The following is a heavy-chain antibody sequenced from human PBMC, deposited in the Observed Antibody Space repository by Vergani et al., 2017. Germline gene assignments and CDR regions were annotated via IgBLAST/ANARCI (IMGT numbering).Heavy chain of an antibody. CDR3: AKESGSGLNFDY. D-gene: IGHD1-14*01. CDR1: GFTFSSYA. CDR2: MTWNSGSI. Sequence: EVQLLESGGGLVQPGGSLRLSCAASGFTFSSYAMSWVRQAPGKGLEWVSGMTWNSGSIGYADSVRGRFTISRDNSKNTLYLQMNSLRAEDTAVYYCAKESGSGLNFDYWGQGTLVTVSS. J-gene: IGHJ4*02. V-gene: IGHV3-23*01.